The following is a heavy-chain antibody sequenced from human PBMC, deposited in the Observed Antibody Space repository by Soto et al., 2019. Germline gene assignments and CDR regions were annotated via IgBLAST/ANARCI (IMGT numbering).Heavy chain of an antibody. Sequence: SETLSLTCAVSSGYISSSNWWSWVRQPPGKGLEWIGEIYHSGSTNYNPSLKSRVTISVDKSKNQFSLKLSSVTAADTAVYYCARGPGSGIYYYYYYMDVWGKGTTVTVSS. J-gene: IGHJ6*03. V-gene: IGHV4-4*02. D-gene: IGHD3-10*01. CDR2: IYHSGST. CDR3: ARGPGSGIYYYYYYMDV. CDR1: SGYISSSNW.